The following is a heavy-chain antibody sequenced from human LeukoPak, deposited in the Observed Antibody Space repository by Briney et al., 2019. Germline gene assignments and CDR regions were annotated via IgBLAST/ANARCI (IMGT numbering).Heavy chain of an antibody. Sequence: GGSLRLSCAASGFTFSNYWMSWVRQAPGKGLEWVANIRQDGGEKHYVDSVKGRFTTSRDNAKNTLYLQMNSLRADDTAVYYCVRGQGVQWNYWGQGTQVTVSS. J-gene: IGHJ4*02. CDR2: IRQDGGEK. V-gene: IGHV3-7*03. D-gene: IGHD1-26*01. CDR1: GFTFSNYW. CDR3: VRGQGVQWNY.